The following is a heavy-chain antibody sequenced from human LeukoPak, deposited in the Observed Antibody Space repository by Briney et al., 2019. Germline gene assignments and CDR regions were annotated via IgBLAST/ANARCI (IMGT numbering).Heavy chain of an antibody. V-gene: IGHV3-49*04. Sequence: GGSLRLSCTASGFTFGDYAMSWVRQAPGKGLEWVGTIRSKACGGTTEYAASVKGRFTISRDDSKSIAYLEMNSLKPEDTGVYYCSRGNYYDSSGECFFDSWGQGSLATVSS. CDR2: IRSKACGGTT. CDR1: GFTFGDYA. D-gene: IGHD3-22*01. J-gene: IGHJ4*02. CDR3: SRGNYYDSSGECFFDS.